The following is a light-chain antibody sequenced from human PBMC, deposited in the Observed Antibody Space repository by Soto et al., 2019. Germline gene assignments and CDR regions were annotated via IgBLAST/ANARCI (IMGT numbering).Light chain of an antibody. CDR1: SSDVGGYNY. CDR2: DVS. J-gene: IGLJ3*02. V-gene: IGLV2-14*01. CDR3: SSYTRSSTWV. Sequence: QSVLTQPASVSGSPGQSITISCTGTSSDVGGYNYVSWYQQHPGKDPKLMIYDVSNRPSGVSNRFSGSKSGNTASLTISGLQAEDEADYYCSSYTRSSTWVFGGGTKLNVL.